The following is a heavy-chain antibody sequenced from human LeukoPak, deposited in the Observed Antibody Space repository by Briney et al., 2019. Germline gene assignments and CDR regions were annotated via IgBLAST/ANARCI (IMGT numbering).Heavy chain of an antibody. J-gene: IGHJ4*02. V-gene: IGHV4-34*01. D-gene: IGHD3-22*01. CDR2: INHSGST. Sequence: ASETLSLTCAVHGGSFSGYYWSWIRQPPGKGLEWIGEINHSGSTNYNPSLKSRVTISVDTSKNQFSLKLSSVTAADTAVYYCAKAQGIFTMIVRGAYFDYWGQGTLVTVSS. CDR1: GGSFSGYY. CDR3: AKAQGIFTMIVRGAYFDY.